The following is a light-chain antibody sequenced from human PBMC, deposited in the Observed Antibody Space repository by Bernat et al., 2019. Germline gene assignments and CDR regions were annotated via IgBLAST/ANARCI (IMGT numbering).Light chain of an antibody. CDR3: QHYCSSPLFT. Sequence: EIVLTQSPDTLSLSPGERATLSCRASQSVSSSYLAWYQQKPGQAPRLLIYGVSSRATGIPDRFSGSGSGTDFTLTISRLEPEDFAVYYCQHYCSSPLFTFGPGTKVAIK. V-gene: IGKV3-20*01. CDR1: QSVSSSY. J-gene: IGKJ3*01. CDR2: GVS.